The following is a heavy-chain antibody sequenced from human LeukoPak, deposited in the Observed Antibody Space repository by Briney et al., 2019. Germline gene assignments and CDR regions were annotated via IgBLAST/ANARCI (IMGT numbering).Heavy chain of an antibody. CDR2: ISGSGGST. J-gene: IGHJ2*01. V-gene: IGHV3-23*01. Sequence: GGSLILSCAASGFTFSSYAMSWVRQAPGKGLEWVSAISGSGGSTYYADSVKGRFTISRDNSKNTLYLQMNSLRAEDTAVYYCAKAPGRWLSPYWYFDLWGRGTLVTVSS. CDR1: GFTFSSYA. D-gene: IGHD3-22*01. CDR3: AKAPGRWLSPYWYFDL.